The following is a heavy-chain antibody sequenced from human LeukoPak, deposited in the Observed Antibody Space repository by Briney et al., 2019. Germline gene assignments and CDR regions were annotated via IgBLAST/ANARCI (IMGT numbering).Heavy chain of an antibody. D-gene: IGHD2-15*01. CDR1: GYTFTSYG. Sequence: GASVKVSCKASGYTFTSYGISWVRQAPGQGLEWMGWSSAYNGNTNYARKLQGRVTMTTDTFTSTAYMELRSLRSDDTAVYYCARASVVVAASHFDYWGQGTLVTVSS. V-gene: IGHV1-18*04. J-gene: IGHJ4*02. CDR2: SSAYNGNT. CDR3: ARASVVVAASHFDY.